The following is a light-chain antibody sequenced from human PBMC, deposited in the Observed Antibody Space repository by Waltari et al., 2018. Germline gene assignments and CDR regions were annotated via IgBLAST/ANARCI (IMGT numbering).Light chain of an antibody. CDR3: QAWDSTTAE. CDR2: QDS. CDR1: KLGNQY. J-gene: IGLJ2*01. V-gene: IGLV3-1*01. Sequence: SYELTRPPSVSVSPGQTASIPCSGNKLGNQYAFWYQQKPGQSPVLVIYQDSKRPSGIPERFSGSNSGNTATLTISGTQAMDEADYYCQAWDSTTAEFGGGTKLTVL.